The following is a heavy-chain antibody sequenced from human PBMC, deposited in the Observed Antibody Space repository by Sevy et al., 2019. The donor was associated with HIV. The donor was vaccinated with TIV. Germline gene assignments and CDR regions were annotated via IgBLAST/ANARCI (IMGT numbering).Heavy chain of an antibody. D-gene: IGHD1-26*01. CDR1: GFTFDDSG. V-gene: IGHV3-20*04. Sequence: GGSLRLSCAASGFTFDDSGMSWVRQAPWKGLEWVAGINWNGGSTGYADSVKGRFTISRDNAKNSLYLQMNSLRAEDTALYYCARGDVSYGNVGAFDIWGQGTMVTVSS. J-gene: IGHJ3*02. CDR3: ARGDVSYGNVGAFDI. CDR2: INWNGGST.